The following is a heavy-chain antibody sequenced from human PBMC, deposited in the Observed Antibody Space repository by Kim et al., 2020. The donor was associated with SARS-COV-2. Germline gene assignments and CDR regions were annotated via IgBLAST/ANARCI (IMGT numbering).Heavy chain of an antibody. CDR2: ISYDGSNK. V-gene: IGHV3-30*18. J-gene: IGHJ4*02. D-gene: IGHD6-13*01. CDR3: AKDRGVRIAAAGTDLFDY. CDR1: GFTFSSYG. Sequence: SLLLSFSSSGFTFSSYGMHWVRQAQGKGLEWVAVISYDGSNKYYADYVKGRFTISRDNSKNTLYLQMNSLRAEDTAVYYCAKDRGVRIAAAGTDLFDYCGQGTLVTASS.